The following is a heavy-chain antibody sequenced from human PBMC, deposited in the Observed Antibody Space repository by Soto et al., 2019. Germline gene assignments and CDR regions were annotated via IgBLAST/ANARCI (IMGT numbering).Heavy chain of an antibody. CDR2: IIPIFGTA. V-gene: IGHV1-69*06. CDR3: ARRAETNGWNGSGADKYYFDF. Sequence: QVQLVQSGAEVKKPGSSVKVSCKASGGTFSSYAISWVRQAPGQGLEWMGGIIPIFGTANYAQKFQGRVTMTSDTSISTAHMELSSLRSEDTAVYYCARRAETNGWNGSGADKYYFDFWGQGTLVTVSS. J-gene: IGHJ4*02. CDR1: GGTFSSYA. D-gene: IGHD1-1*01.